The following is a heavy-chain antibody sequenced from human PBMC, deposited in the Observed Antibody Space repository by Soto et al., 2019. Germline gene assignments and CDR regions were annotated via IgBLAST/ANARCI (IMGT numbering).Heavy chain of an antibody. J-gene: IGHJ6*02. Sequence: GASVKVSCKASGGTFSSYAISWVRQAPGQGLEWMGGIIPIFGTANYAQKFQGRVTITADESTSTAYMELSSLRSEDTAVYYCARDQCSSTSCYSAVTTVVGYYYGMDVWGQGTTVTVSS. V-gene: IGHV1-69*13. D-gene: IGHD2-2*02. CDR1: GGTFSSYA. CDR3: ARDQCSSTSCYSAVTTVVGYYYGMDV. CDR2: IIPIFGTA.